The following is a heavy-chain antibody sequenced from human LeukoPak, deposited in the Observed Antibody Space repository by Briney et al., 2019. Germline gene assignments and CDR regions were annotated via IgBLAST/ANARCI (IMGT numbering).Heavy chain of an antibody. V-gene: IGHV3-20*04. Sequence: PGGSLRLSCAASGFRFDDHGMSWVRQAPGKGLEWVSGINWNGGSTGYGDSVKGRFTISRDNAKNSLYLQMNSLRAEDTAVYYCASLLRSGVVVVAATPYNWFDPWGQGTLVTVSS. CDR1: GFRFDDHG. D-gene: IGHD2-15*01. J-gene: IGHJ5*02. CDR3: ASLLRSGVVVVAATPYNWFDP. CDR2: INWNGGST.